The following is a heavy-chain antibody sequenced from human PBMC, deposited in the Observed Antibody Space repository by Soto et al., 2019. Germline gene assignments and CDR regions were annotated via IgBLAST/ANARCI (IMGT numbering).Heavy chain of an antibody. CDR1: GFSFSDYA. CDR3: ERDATRMGAPTNTNWFDL. J-gene: IGHJ5*02. D-gene: IGHD3-16*01. Sequence: EVQLLESGGGWVQRGGSLRLSCVASGFSFSDYAMSWVRQGPGKGLGWVSAISGFGGTTYYSDSVKGRFIISRDSSSNTLLLQMNRRPAVAAGVLSCERDATRMGAPTNTNWFDLSCQGTLVTVSS. CDR2: ISGFGGTT. V-gene: IGHV3-23*01.